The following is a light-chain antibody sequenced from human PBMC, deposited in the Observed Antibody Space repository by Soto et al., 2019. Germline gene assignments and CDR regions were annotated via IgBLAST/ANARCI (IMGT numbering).Light chain of an antibody. V-gene: IGKV3-11*01. CDR2: AAS. J-gene: IGKJ2*01. Sequence: EIVLTQSPATLSLSPGERATLSCRASQSIRSNLGWCQQKPGQAPRLLIYAASNRATGVPARFSGSGSGTDFTLTISSLEPEDFAVYYCQQRDNWPPYTFGQGTKLEIK. CDR3: QQRDNWPPYT. CDR1: QSIRSN.